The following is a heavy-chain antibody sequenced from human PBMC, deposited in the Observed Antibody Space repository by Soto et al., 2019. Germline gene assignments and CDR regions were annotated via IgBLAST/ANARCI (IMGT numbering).Heavy chain of an antibody. J-gene: IGHJ4*02. CDR3: VKDDFGFEIDY. CDR1: GFTFSTYW. D-gene: IGHD3-10*01. CDR2: TDSDGSST. Sequence: EVQLVDSGGGLVQPGGSLRLSCVASGFTFSTYWMHWVRQAPRKGLVWVSHTDSDGSSTTYADSVKGRFTISSDNAKNTLYLQMNSMRVEDTAVYYCVKDDFGFEIDYWGQGTMVTVSS. V-gene: IGHV3-74*01.